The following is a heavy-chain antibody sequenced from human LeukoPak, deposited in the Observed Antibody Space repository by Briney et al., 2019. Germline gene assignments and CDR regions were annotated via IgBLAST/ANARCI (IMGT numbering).Heavy chain of an antibody. Sequence: GRSLRLSCAASGFTFSSYGMHWVRQAPGKGLEWVAVIWYDGSNKYYADSMKGRFTISRDNSKNTLYLQMNSLRAEDTAVYYCAKDRRIVVVTAMDYWGQGTLVTVSS. CDR2: IWYDGSNK. D-gene: IGHD2-21*02. CDR3: AKDRRIVVVTAMDY. J-gene: IGHJ4*02. CDR1: GFTFSSYG. V-gene: IGHV3-33*06.